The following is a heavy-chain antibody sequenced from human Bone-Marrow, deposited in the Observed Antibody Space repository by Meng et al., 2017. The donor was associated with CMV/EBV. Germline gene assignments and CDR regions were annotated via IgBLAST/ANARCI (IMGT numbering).Heavy chain of an antibody. CDR2: IQHDGSDI. Sequence: GGSLRLSCAASGFIFSNYGIHWVRQAPGRGLEWVAFIQHDGSDIFYADSVKGRFTISRDNSKNTVSLQMNSLRPEDTAVYYCAQDQKLFPFDYWGQGTLVTVSS. CDR1: GFIFSNYG. J-gene: IGHJ4*02. V-gene: IGHV3-30*02. CDR3: AQDQKLFPFDY. D-gene: IGHD3-10*01.